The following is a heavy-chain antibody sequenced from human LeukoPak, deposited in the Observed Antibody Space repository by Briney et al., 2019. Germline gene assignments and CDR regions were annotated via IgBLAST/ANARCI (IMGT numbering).Heavy chain of an antibody. CDR1: GFTFSSCA. D-gene: IGHD2-15*01. Sequence: GGSLRLSCSASGFTFSSCAMSWVRQAPGKGLQWVSSITGSGATSYYADSVRGRFIVSRDNSKNTLYLEMNSLRADDTAVYYCAKDQGYCSGGSCYLVYFQHWGQGTLVTVSS. CDR3: AKDQGYCSGGSCYLVYFQH. J-gene: IGHJ1*01. V-gene: IGHV3-23*01. CDR2: ITGSGATS.